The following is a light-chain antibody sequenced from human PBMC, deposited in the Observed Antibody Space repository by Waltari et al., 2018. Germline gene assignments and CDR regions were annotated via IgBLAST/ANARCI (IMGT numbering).Light chain of an antibody. CDR2: AAS. CDR1: QSISNY. Sequence: DIQMTQSPSSLSASVGDRVTITCRASQSISNYLNWYQQKPGKAPKLLIYAASSLQSGVPSRFSGRGSGTDFTLTISSLQPEDFATYYCQQSYSTPPMYIFGPGTKLEIK. V-gene: IGKV1-39*01. J-gene: IGKJ2*01. CDR3: QQSYSTPPMYI.